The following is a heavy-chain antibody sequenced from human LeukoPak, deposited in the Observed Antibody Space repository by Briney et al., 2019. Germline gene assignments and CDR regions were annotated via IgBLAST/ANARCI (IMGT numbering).Heavy chain of an antibody. CDR3: ARCGLGGIQLWLLPFDY. D-gene: IGHD5-18*01. CDR1: GFTFTTYS. CDR2: ISSSSNYI. J-gene: IGHJ4*02. Sequence: GGSLRLSCAASGFTFTTYSMNWVRQAPGKGLEWVSSISSSSNYIYYADSVKGRFTMSRDNAQSSLYLQMNSLRAEDTAVYYCARCGLGGIQLWLLPFDYWGQGTLVTVSS. V-gene: IGHV3-21*06.